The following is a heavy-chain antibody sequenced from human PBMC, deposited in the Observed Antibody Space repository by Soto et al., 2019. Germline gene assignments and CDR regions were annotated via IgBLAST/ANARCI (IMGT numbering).Heavy chain of an antibody. Sequence: PSETLSLTCTVSGDSINNYYWSWIRQPPGKGLEWIGYIYYTGSTNYNPSLKSRVTISVDTSKNQFSLKLSSVTAADTAVYYCVGTYCGGDCYSMYAFDFWGQGTMVT. D-gene: IGHD2-21*02. J-gene: IGHJ3*01. CDR3: VGTYCGGDCYSMYAFDF. CDR1: GDSINNYY. CDR2: IYYTGST. V-gene: IGHV4-59*01.